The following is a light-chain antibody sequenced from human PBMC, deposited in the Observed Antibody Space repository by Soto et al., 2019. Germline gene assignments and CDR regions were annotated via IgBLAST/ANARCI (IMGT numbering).Light chain of an antibody. CDR1: NIDSRT. CDR2: DNS. J-gene: IGLJ1*01. V-gene: IGLV3-21*02. CDR3: QVLDNVEAHIYV. Sequence: SYELTQPASVSVAPGQTATISCGENNIDSRTVHWYQQKPGQAPLLVVYDNSFRPSGIPNRFSGSNSGNTATLTISRVEAGDEADYYCQVLDNVEAHIYVFG.